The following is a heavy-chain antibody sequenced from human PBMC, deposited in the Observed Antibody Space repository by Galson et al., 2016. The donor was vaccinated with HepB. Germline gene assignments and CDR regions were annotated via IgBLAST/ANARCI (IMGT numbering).Heavy chain of an antibody. D-gene: IGHD3-22*01. CDR1: GGTFSNNA. V-gene: IGHV1-69*13. Sequence: SVKVSCKASGGTFSNNAFSWVRQAPGQGLEWMGGIIPLFDTANYAQKFQGRVTVTADESTSTAYMELSSLRSEDTAVYYCARTYYYDSSDYYNNYYQGMDVWGQGTTVTVSS. CDR2: IIPLFDTA. CDR3: ARTYYYDSSDYYNNYYQGMDV. J-gene: IGHJ6*02.